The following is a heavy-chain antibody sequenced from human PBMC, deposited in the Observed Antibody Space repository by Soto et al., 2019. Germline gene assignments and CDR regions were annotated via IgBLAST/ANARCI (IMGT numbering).Heavy chain of an antibody. Sequence: QLQLRESGSGLVKPSQTLSLTCTVSGASISSGGNSWSWIRRPPGKALEWIGYIYHSGSTYYNPSLKSRVSISASQSKNQISLRLRSVTAADTAVYYCARGGYSGFDFDFDHWGQGTQVTVSS. CDR3: ARGGYSGFDFDFDH. V-gene: IGHV4-30-2*01. CDR1: GASISSGGNS. D-gene: IGHD5-12*01. J-gene: IGHJ4*02. CDR2: IYHSGST.